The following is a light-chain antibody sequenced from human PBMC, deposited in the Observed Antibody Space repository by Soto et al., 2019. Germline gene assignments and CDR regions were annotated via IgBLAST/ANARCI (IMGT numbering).Light chain of an antibody. V-gene: IGKV1-33*01. J-gene: IGKJ1*01. CDR3: QQYDSFPRT. Sequence: DIQMTQSPSSLSASAGDRVTITCQASQDISHYLNWYQQKPGKAPKLLIDDAFNLETAVPSRFSGSGSGTDFTFTISSLQPEDIATYYCQQYDSFPRTFGQGTKVDIK. CDR1: QDISHY. CDR2: DAF.